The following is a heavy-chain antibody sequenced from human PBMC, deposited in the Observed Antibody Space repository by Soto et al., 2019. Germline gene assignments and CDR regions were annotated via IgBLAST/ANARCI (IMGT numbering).Heavy chain of an antibody. J-gene: IGHJ4*02. D-gene: IGHD3-3*01. CDR1: GFIVSSNQ. V-gene: IGHV3-53*01. Sequence: GSLRLSCVASGFIVSSNQMSWVRQAPGKGLEWVSVIYSGHTTYYADSVEGRFTISRDDSKNTLYLQMNSLTVEDTAVYYCVRGPSDHKLRLVEWPYGDYWGQGALVTVS. CDR2: IYSGHTT. CDR3: VRGPSDHKLRLVEWPYGDY.